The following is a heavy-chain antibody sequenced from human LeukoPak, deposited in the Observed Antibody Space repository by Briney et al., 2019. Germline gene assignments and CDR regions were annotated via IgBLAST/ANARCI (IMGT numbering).Heavy chain of an antibody. CDR1: RFSFSDYD. J-gene: IGHJ3*02. CDR2: ISYDGSRK. CDR3: AKYAYNWNAPDGFDM. D-gene: IGHD1-1*01. V-gene: IGHV3-30*18. Sequence: GGSLRLSCRASRFSFSDYDMHWFRQAPGKGLEWVAVISYDGSRKHYADSVKGRFTIFRDNSESTLFLQMNSLRTDDTSVYFCAKYAYNWNAPDGFDMWGQGTMVIVSS.